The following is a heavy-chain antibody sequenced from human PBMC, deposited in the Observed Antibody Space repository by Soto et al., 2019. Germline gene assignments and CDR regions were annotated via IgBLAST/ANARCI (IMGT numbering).Heavy chain of an antibody. CDR1: GFSLTTSGVG. D-gene: IGHD1-26*01. Sequence: QITLKESGPTLVKPTQTLTLTCTFSGFSLTTSGVGVGWIRPPPGKALEWLAFIYWADDKRYSPSLKTRLTNTKDTSKSQVVLTMTNMDPVDTATYYCAHIRLGSPSGAMDVWGQGTTVTVSS. J-gene: IGHJ6*02. V-gene: IGHV2-5*02. CDR2: IYWADDK. CDR3: AHIRLGSPSGAMDV.